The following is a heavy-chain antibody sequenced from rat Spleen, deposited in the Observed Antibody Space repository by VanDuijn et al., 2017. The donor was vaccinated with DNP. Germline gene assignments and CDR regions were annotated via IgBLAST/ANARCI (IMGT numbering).Heavy chain of an antibody. V-gene: IGHV3-1*01. CDR3: ARWPGYNPPYAMDA. Sequence: EVQLQESGPGLVKPSQSLSLTCSVTNYSITSNYWGWIRKFPGNKMEWIGHISYSGTTTYNPSLKSRISITRDTSKNQFFLQLNSVTTEDTATYYCARWPGYNPPYAMDAWGQGTSVTVSS. CDR2: ISYSGTT. J-gene: IGHJ4*01. D-gene: IGHD1-4*01. CDR1: NYSITSNY.